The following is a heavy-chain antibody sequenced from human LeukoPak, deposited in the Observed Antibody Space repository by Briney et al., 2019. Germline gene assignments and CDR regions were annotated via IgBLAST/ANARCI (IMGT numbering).Heavy chain of an antibody. J-gene: IGHJ5*02. CDR3: ARDDSTYSSSWYLIYNWFDP. D-gene: IGHD6-13*01. CDR1: GYTFTSYY. Sequence: ASVKVSCKASGYTFTSYYMHWVRQAPGQGLEWMGIINTSGGSTSYAQKFQGRVTMTRDTSTSTVYTELSSLRSEDTAVYYCARDDSTYSSSWYLIYNWFDPWGQGTLVTVSS. V-gene: IGHV1-46*01. CDR2: INTSGGST.